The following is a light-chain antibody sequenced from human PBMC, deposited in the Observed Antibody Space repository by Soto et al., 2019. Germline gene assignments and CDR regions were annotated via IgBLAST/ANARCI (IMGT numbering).Light chain of an antibody. V-gene: IGKV1-39*01. CDR1: QTVSRY. J-gene: IGKJ1*01. CDR3: QQTYSNLWT. Sequence: DIQLTQSPSSLSASVDDTVTITCRASQTVSRYLNWYQQKSGTAPKRLIYAASTLHTGVPSRFSGRGSGTDFTLTINNLQREDFADYFCQQTYSNLWTFGQGTKVDIK. CDR2: AAS.